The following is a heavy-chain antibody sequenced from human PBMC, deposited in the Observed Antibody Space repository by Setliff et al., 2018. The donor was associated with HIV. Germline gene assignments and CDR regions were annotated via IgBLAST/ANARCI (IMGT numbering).Heavy chain of an antibody. J-gene: IGHJ4*02. Sequence: GGSLRLSCAATGFTFSNYGMHWVRQAPAKGLEWVSSISSSSGTIYYADSVKGRFTISRDNAKNSLYLQMNSLRVEDTAVYFCARDSKHGDYAGHWGQGTLVTVSS. CDR3: ARDSKHGDYAGH. D-gene: IGHD4-17*01. CDR2: ISSSSGTI. CDR1: GFTFSNYG. V-gene: IGHV3-48*04.